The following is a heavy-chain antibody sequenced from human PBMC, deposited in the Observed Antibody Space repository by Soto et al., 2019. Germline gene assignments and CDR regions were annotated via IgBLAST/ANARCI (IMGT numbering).Heavy chain of an antibody. CDR1: GGSISSSNW. Sequence: QVQLQESGPGLVKPSGTLSLTCAVSGGSISSSNWWSWVRQSTGKGLEWIGEIYHSGSTNYNPSLKSRVTISVDKSKNQFSLKLSSVTAADTAVYYCASDYSSSSEEVIWIDPWGQGTLVTVSS. CDR3: ASDYSSSSEEVIWIDP. V-gene: IGHV4-4*02. J-gene: IGHJ5*02. CDR2: IYHSGST. D-gene: IGHD6-6*01.